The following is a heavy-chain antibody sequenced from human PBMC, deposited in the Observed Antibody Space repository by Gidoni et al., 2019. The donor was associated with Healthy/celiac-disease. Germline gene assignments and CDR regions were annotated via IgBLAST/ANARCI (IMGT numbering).Heavy chain of an antibody. CDR1: GFTFSSYA. V-gene: IGHV3-23*01. Sequence: EVQLLESGGGLVQPGGSLRLSCAASGFTFSSYAMSWVRQAPGKGLEWVSAISGSGGSTYYADSGKGRFTISRDNSKNTLYLQMNSLRAEDTAVYYGAKGRLSYSSSWYRVLDYWGQGTLVTVSS. J-gene: IGHJ4*02. CDR2: ISGSGGST. D-gene: IGHD6-13*01. CDR3: AKGRLSYSSSWYRVLDY.